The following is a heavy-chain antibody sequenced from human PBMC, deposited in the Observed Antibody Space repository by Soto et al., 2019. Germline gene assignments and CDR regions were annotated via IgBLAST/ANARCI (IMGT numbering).Heavy chain of an antibody. CDR1: GGSISSGDYY. CDR2: IYYSGST. CDR3: ARGWEMATIYY. D-gene: IGHD1-26*01. J-gene: IGHJ4*02. V-gene: IGHV4-61*08. Sequence: PSETLSLTCAVSGGSISSGDYYWTWIRQHPVKGLEWIGYIYYSGSTNYNPSLKSRVTISVDTSKNQFSLKLSSVTAADTAVYYCARGWEMATIYYWGQGTLVTVSS.